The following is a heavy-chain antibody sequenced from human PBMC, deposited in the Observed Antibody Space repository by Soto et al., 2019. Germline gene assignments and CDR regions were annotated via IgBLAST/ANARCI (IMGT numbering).Heavy chain of an antibody. CDR3: ATTRGLCGGGSCYGDYYYDMDV. V-gene: IGHV4-39*01. Sequence: SETLSLTCTVSGGSISSSNYYWGWIRQPPGKGLEWIGSVYYSGSTYYNPSLKSRVTASVDTSKNQFSLKLSSVTAADTAVYYCATTRGLCGGGSCYGDYYYDMDVWGQGTTVTVSS. CDR2: VYYSGST. CDR1: GGSISSSNYY. D-gene: IGHD2-15*01. J-gene: IGHJ6*02.